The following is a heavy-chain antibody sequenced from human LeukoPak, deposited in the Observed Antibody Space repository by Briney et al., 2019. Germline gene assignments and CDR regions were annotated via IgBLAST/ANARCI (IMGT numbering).Heavy chain of an antibody. J-gene: IGHJ4*02. Sequence: GGSLRLSCAASGFTFDDYGMSWVRQAPGKGLEWVSGINWNGGSTGYADSVKGRLTISRDNAKNSLYLQMNSLRAEDTAVYYCARVGGREFDYWGQGTLVTVSS. CDR3: ARVGGREFDY. V-gene: IGHV3-20*04. D-gene: IGHD1-26*01. CDR1: GFTFDDYG. CDR2: INWNGGST.